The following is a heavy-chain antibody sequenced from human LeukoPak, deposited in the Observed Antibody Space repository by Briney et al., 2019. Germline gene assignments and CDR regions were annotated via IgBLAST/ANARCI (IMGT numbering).Heavy chain of an antibody. Sequence: SVKVSCKASGGTFSSYAISWVRQAPGQGLEWMGGIIPIFGTANYAQKFQGRVTITADKSTSTAYMELSSLRSEDTAVYYCARVAAAGTSFDYWGQGTLVTVSS. D-gene: IGHD6-13*01. V-gene: IGHV1-69*06. CDR1: GGTFSSYA. J-gene: IGHJ4*02. CDR2: IIPIFGTA. CDR3: ARVAAAGTSFDY.